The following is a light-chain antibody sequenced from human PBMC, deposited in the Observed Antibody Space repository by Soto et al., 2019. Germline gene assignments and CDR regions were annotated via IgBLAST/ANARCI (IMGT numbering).Light chain of an antibody. Sequence: DIQMTQSPSSLSASVGDRVTIACRANQSISNYLNWYQQKPGKAPKFLIYVASSLQSGVPSRFSGSGSGADFTLTINSLQPEDFATYYCQQSYSIPRTFGGGTKVEIK. CDR2: VAS. CDR1: QSISNY. V-gene: IGKV1-39*01. CDR3: QQSYSIPRT. J-gene: IGKJ4*01.